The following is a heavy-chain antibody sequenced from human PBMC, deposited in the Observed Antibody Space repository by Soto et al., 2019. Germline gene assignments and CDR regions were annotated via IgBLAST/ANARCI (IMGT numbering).Heavy chain of an antibody. D-gene: IGHD2-15*01. CDR2: ISANNGNT. J-gene: IGHJ3*02. CDR1: GYTFTSYG. CDR3: ARLGVVAAQDAFDI. Sequence: ASVKVSCKASGYTFTSYGISWVRQAPGQGLEWMGWISANNGNTNYAQKLQGRVTMTTDTSTSTAYMELSRLRSDDTAVYYCARLGVVAAQDAFDIWGQGSMVTVSS. V-gene: IGHV1-18*01.